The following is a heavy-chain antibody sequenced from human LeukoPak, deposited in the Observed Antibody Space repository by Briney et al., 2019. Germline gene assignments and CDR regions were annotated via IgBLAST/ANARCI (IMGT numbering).Heavy chain of an antibody. CDR3: AGQRKGGEPYYFDY. V-gene: IGHV4-39*01. D-gene: IGHD1-26*01. CDR1: GGSISIWNCY. CDR2: IYYSGTT. Sequence: SSETLSLTCNVSGGSISIWNCYWGWIRQPPGKGLEWIGSIYYSGTTYYNASLKSQVTISVDTSKNQFTLKLCSVTAADTAVYYCAGQRKGGEPYYFDYWGQGILVTVSS. J-gene: IGHJ4*02.